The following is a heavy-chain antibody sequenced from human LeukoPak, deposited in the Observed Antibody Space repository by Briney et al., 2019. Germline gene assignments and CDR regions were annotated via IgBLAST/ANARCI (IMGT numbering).Heavy chain of an antibody. Sequence: GASVKVSCKASGYTFPSYFMHGVRQAPGQGVEWMGIIYPSGGSKSFAQRFRGGVTLPRDMSTSTVYIELSSLRSEDTPVYHCARANSLGTFGIWGQGTMVTVSS. J-gene: IGHJ3*02. D-gene: IGHD1-1*01. CDR1: GYTFPSYF. V-gene: IGHV1-46*01. CDR3: ARANSLGTFGI. CDR2: IYPSGGSK.